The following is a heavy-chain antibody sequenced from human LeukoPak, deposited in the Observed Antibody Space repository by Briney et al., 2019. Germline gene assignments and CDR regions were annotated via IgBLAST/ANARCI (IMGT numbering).Heavy chain of an antibody. J-gene: IGHJ6*03. CDR1: GFTFSSYA. CDR2: ISGSGGST. V-gene: IGHV3-23*01. CDR3: AKVPNQRFYYHYMDV. D-gene: IGHD1-14*01. Sequence: PGGSLRLSCAASGFTFSSYAMSWVRQAPGKGLEWVSAISGSGGSTYYAGSVKGRFTISRDNSKNTLYLQMNSLRAEDTAVYYCAKVPNQRFYYHYMDVWGKGTTVTVSS.